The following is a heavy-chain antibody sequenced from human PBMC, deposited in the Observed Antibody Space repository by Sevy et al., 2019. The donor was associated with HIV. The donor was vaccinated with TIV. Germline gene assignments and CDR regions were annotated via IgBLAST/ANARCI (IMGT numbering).Heavy chain of an antibody. Sequence: GGSLRLSCAASGFTFSSYGMHWVRQAPGKGLEWVAVIWYDGSNKYYADSVKGRFTISRDNSKNTLYPQMNSLRAEDTAVYYCARGSIAAAGAIDYWGQGTLVTVSS. CDR1: GFTFSSYG. D-gene: IGHD6-13*01. V-gene: IGHV3-33*01. J-gene: IGHJ4*02. CDR2: IWYDGSNK. CDR3: ARGSIAAAGAIDY.